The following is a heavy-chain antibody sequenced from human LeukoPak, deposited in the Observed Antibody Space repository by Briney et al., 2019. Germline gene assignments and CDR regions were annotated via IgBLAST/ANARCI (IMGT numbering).Heavy chain of an antibody. V-gene: IGHV3-23*01. CDR1: GFIFSSYS. CDR3: AKAASSSWPSYYYGMDV. J-gene: IGHJ6*02. D-gene: IGHD6-13*01. Sequence: GGSLRLSCAASGFIFSSYSMSWVRQAPGPGLEWVSVITGSGGNTYYADSVKGRFTISKDNSKNTVYLQMSSLRVDDTAVYYCAKAASSSWPSYYYGMDVWGQGTTVTVSS. CDR2: ITGSGGNT.